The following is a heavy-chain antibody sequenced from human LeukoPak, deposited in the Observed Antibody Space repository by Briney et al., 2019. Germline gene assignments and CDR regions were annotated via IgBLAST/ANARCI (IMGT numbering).Heavy chain of an antibody. Sequence: GASVKVSCKASGGTFSSYAISWVRQAPGQGLEWMGGIIPIFGTANYAQKFQGRVTITADESTSTAYMELSSLRSEDTAVHYCARDLPPYCGGDCSPVYWGQGTLVTVSS. D-gene: IGHD2-21*02. CDR2: IIPIFGTA. CDR1: GGTFSSYA. CDR3: ARDLPPYCGGDCSPVY. J-gene: IGHJ4*02. V-gene: IGHV1-69*13.